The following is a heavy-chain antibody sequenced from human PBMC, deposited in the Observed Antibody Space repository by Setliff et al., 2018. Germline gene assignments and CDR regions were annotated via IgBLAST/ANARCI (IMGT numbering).Heavy chain of an antibody. J-gene: IGHJ5*02. CDR3: ARGKSVTASNWFDP. CDR1: GGSIRSGSYY. V-gene: IGHV4-61*02. D-gene: IGHD5-18*01. CDR2: IYTSGST. Sequence: LSLTCTVSGGSIRSGSYYWSWIRQPAGKGLEWIGRIYTSGSTNYNPSLKSRVTISVDTSKNQFSLKLSSVTAADTAVYYCARGKSVTASNWFDPWGQGTLVTVS.